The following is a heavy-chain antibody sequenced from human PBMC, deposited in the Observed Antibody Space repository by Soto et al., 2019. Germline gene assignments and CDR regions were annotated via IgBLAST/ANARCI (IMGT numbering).Heavy chain of an antibody. CDR3: AREGYNYNGMDV. V-gene: IGHV4-31*03. Sequence: QVQLQESGPGLVKPSQTLSLICTVSGGSISSGDYYWSWIRQHPGKGLEWIGYIYHSGSTYYNPSLKSRVIISVDTSKNQFSLNLSSVTAADTAVYYCAREGYNYNGMDVWGQGTTVTVSS. CDR2: IYHSGST. CDR1: GGSISSGDYY. J-gene: IGHJ6*02.